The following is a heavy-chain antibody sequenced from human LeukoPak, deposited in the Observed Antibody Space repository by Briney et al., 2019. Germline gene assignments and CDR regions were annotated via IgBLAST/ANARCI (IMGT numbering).Heavy chain of an antibody. CDR3: ARGWWELLNFFDY. V-gene: IGHV3-30-3*01. CDR1: GFTFSSYA. J-gene: IGHJ4*02. CDR2: ISYDGSNK. Sequence: PGGSLRLSCAASGFTFSSYAMHWVRQAPGKGLEWVAVISYDGSNKYYADSVKGRFTISRDNPKNTLYLQMNSLRAEDTAVYYCARGWWELLNFFDYWGQGTLVTVSS. D-gene: IGHD1-26*01.